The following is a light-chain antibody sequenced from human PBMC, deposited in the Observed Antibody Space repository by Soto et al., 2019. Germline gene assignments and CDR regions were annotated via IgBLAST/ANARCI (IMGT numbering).Light chain of an antibody. J-gene: IGKJ2*01. CDR3: QQSYSTXMHT. Sequence: DIQMTQSPSSLSASVGDRVTITCRAIQSISSYLNCYQQKPGKAPKLLIYAASSLQSGVPSRLSGSGSGTDFTITISSMQPEDFATYYCQQSYSTXMHTFGQGTKV. CDR2: AAS. V-gene: IGKV1-39*01. CDR1: QSISSY.